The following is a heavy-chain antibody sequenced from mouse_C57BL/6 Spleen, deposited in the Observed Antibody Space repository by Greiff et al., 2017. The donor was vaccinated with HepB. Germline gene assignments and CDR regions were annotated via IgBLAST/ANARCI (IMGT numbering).Heavy chain of an antibody. CDR2: IHPNSGST. J-gene: IGHJ3*01. CDR3: AREANWDGGFAY. CDR1: GYTFPSYW. V-gene: IGHV1-64*01. D-gene: IGHD4-1*01. Sequence: QVQLQQPGAELVKPGASVKLSCKASGYTFPSYWMHWVKQRPGQGLEWIGMIHPNSGSTNYNEKFKSKATLTVDKSSSTAYMQRSSLTSEDSAVYYCAREANWDGGFAYWGQGTLVTVSA.